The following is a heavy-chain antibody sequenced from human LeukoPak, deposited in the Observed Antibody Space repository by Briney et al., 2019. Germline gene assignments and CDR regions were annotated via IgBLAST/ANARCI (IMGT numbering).Heavy chain of an antibody. J-gene: IGHJ4*02. V-gene: IGHV4-39*07. D-gene: IGHD3-16*01. CDR1: GGSIRSSSYY. Sequence: SETLSLTCTVSGGSIRSSSYYWSWIRQPPGKGLEWIGEINHSGSTNYNPSLKSRVTISVDTSKNQFSLKLSSVTAADTAVYYCARGPWGFGIYWGQGTLVTVSS. CDR2: INHSGST. CDR3: ARGPWGFGIY.